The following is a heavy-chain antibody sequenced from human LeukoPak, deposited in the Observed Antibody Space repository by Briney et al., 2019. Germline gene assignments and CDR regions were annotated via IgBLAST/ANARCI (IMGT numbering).Heavy chain of an antibody. J-gene: IGHJ3*02. CDR2: IYYSGST. CDR1: GGSISSYY. CDR3: ARDSSGYYDQIFDI. V-gene: IGHV4-59*01. Sequence: PSETLSLTCTVSGGSISSYYWSWIRQPPGKGLEWMGYIYYSGSTNYNPSLKSRVTISVDTSKNQFSLKLSSVTAADTAVYYCARDSSGYYDQIFDIWGQGTMVTVSS. D-gene: IGHD3-22*01.